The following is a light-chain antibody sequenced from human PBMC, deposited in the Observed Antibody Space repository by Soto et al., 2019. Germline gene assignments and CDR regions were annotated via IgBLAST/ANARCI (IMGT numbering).Light chain of an antibody. CDR1: QSLLHSNAYNY. Sequence: DIVMTQSPLSLPVTPGEPASISCRSSQSLLHSNAYNYLDWYLQKPGQSPQLLIYLGSNRASGVPDRLSGSGSGTDCTLKISRVEAEDVGVYYCMQALQTPLTFGGGTKVEIK. V-gene: IGKV2-28*01. CDR2: LGS. CDR3: MQALQTPLT. J-gene: IGKJ4*01.